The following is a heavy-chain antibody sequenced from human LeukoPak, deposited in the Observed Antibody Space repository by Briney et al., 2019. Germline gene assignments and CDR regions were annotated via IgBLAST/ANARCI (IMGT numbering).Heavy chain of an antibody. J-gene: IGHJ4*02. D-gene: IGHD6-13*01. CDR2: INAGNGNT. V-gene: IGHV1-3*01. CDR1: GYTFTSYA. Sequence: ASVKVSCKASGYTFTSYAMHWVRQASGQRLEWMGWINAGNGNTKYSQKFQGRVTITRDTSASTAYMELSSLRSEDTAVYYCAREVRYSSSWYIYYWGQGTLVTVSS. CDR3: AREVRYSSSWYIYY.